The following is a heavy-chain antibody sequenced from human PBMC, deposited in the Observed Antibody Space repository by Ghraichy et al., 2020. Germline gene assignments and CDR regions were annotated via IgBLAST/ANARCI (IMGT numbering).Heavy chain of an antibody. CDR1: GLTFSNSG. J-gene: IGHJ4*02. CDR3: AKDRAPKRYYDSGGCDY. CDR2: ISFDGTKK. D-gene: IGHD3-22*01. Sequence: GGSLRLSCEGTGLTFSNSGIHWVRQAPGKGLEWVAVISFDGTKKYYGDSVKGRFTISRDNSKNTLYLQMDSLRPEDTAVYYCAKDRAPKRYYDSGGCDYWGQGTLVTVSS. V-gene: IGHV3-30*18.